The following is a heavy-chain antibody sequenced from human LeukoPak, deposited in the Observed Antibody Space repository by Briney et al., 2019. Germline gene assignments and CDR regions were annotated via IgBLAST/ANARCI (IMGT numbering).Heavy chain of an antibody. CDR1: GFTFGDYA. D-gene: IGHD1-26*01. Sequence: GGSLRLSCTASGFTFGDYAMSWFRQAPGKGLEWVGFIRSKAYGGTTEYAASVKGRFTISRDDSKSIAYLQMNSLKTEDTAVYYCTRGSAEWELLKYNWFDPWGQGTLVTVSS. CDR3: TRGSAEWELLKYNWFDP. J-gene: IGHJ5*02. V-gene: IGHV3-49*03. CDR2: IRSKAYGGTT.